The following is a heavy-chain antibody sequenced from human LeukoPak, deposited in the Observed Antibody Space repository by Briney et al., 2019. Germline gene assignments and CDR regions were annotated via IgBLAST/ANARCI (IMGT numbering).Heavy chain of an antibody. V-gene: IGHV3-23*01. Sequence: GGSLRLSCAASRFTFSSYGMSWVRQAPGKGLEWVSTLPDVGGITHSADSVKGRFTFSRDNSKNTLYLQMNSLRVEDTAVYYCAKMMSPYTYGMDVWGQGATVTVSS. CDR1: RFTFSSYG. D-gene: IGHD3-16*01. CDR3: AKMMSPYTYGMDV. CDR2: LPDVGGIT. J-gene: IGHJ6*02.